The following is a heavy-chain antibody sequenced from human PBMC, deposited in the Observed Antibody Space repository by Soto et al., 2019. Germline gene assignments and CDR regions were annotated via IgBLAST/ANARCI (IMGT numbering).Heavy chain of an antibody. Sequence: PSETLSLTCAVYGESFICYYWTWIRQPPGKGLEWIGEINHRGSTNYNPSLKSRVTISVDTSNNQFPLKLSSVTAADTSVYYCASTDIVTTNCFDPWGQGTLVTVSS. V-gene: IGHV4-34*01. CDR3: ASTDIVTTNCFDP. D-gene: IGHD5-12*01. CDR2: INHRGST. J-gene: IGHJ5*02. CDR1: GESFICYY.